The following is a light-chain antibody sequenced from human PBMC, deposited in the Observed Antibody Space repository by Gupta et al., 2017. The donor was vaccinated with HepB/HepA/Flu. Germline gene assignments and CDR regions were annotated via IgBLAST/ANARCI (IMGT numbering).Light chain of an antibody. CDR1: SSNIGGNT. Sequence: QSVLTQPPSASGTPGKRVTISCAGSSSNIGGNTVNWYQQLPVTAPKLLIYSNNQRPSGVPARFSGSKSGTSASLAISGLQAEDEADYYCSALDDSLNGSVFGPGTKFTVL. J-gene: IGLJ1*01. CDR3: SALDDSLNGSV. V-gene: IGLV1-44*01. CDR2: SNN.